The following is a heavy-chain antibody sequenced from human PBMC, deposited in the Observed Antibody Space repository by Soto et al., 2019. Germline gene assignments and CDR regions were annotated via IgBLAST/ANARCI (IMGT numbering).Heavy chain of an antibody. CDR1: GGSFSGYY. Sequence: SETLSLTCAVYGGSFSGYYWSWIRQPPGKGLEWIGEINHSGGTNYNPSLKSRVTISVDTSKNQFSLKLSSVTAADTAVYYCARNPVRYCSSTSCYISYYYYYGMDVWGQGTTVTVSS. CDR3: ARNPVRYCSSTSCYISYYYYYGMDV. J-gene: IGHJ6*02. CDR2: INHSGGT. D-gene: IGHD2-2*02. V-gene: IGHV4-34*01.